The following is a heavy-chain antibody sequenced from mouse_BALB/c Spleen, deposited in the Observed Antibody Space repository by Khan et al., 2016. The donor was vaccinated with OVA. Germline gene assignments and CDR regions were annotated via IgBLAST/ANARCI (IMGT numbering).Heavy chain of an antibody. CDR2: IWAGGST. V-gene: IGHV2-9*02. CDR3: ARAFYNGAWFAY. D-gene: IGHD1-3*01. CDR1: GFSISNYG. J-gene: IGHJ3*01. Sequence: QVQLKQSGPGLVAPSQTLSISCTVSGFSISNYGVHWVRQPPGKGLEWLGVIWAGGSTNHNSALMSRLSITNDNSKNQDFLKMNSLQTDDTAIYYCARAFYNGAWFAYWGQGTLVTVSA.